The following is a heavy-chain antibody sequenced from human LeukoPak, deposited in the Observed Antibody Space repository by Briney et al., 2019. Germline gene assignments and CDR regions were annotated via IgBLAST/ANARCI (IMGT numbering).Heavy chain of an antibody. CDR2: IYYSGTT. CDR3: AREVASSVHY. J-gene: IGHJ4*02. CDR1: GGSISDSSYH. D-gene: IGHD3-10*01. V-gene: IGHV4-39*01. Sequence: SETLTLTCTVSGGSISDSSYHWGWIRQPPVKGLEWIGSIYYSGTTYYRPSLKSRVTISVDTSKNQFSLKLTSVTAADTAVYYCAREVASSVHYWGQGTLVTVSS.